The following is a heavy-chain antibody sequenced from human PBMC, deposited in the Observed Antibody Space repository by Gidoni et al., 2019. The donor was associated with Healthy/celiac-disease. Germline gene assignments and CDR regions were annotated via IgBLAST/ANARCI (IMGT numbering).Heavy chain of an antibody. Sequence: QVQLVESGGGVVQPGRSLRLSCADSGFTFSSYGMHWVRQAPGKGLEWVAVISYDGSNKYYADYGKGRFTISRDNSKNTLYLQMNSLRAEDTAVYYCAKEGYYDSSGYSGENHYFDYWGQGTLVTVSS. J-gene: IGHJ4*02. CDR1: GFTFSSYG. CDR3: AKEGYYDSSGYSGENHYFDY. D-gene: IGHD3-22*01. CDR2: ISYDGSNK. V-gene: IGHV3-30*18.